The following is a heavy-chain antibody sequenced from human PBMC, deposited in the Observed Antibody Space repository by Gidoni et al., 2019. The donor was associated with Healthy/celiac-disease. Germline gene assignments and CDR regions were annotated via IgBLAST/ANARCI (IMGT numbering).Heavy chain of an antibody. J-gene: IGHJ3*02. Sequence: QVQLQESGPGLVKPSGTLSLTCAVSGGSISSSNWWSWVRQPPGNGLEWIGEIYQCGSTNHKPSLKSRITISVDKSKDQFPLKLSSVTAADTAVYYCARVEELTGGGIYAFDIWGQGTMVTVSS. CDR1: GGSISSSNW. D-gene: IGHD7-27*01. CDR2: IYQCGST. CDR3: ARVEELTGGGIYAFDI. V-gene: IGHV4-4*02.